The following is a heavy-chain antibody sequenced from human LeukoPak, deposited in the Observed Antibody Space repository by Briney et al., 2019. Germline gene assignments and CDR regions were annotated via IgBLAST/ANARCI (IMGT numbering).Heavy chain of an antibody. V-gene: IGHV1-3*01. J-gene: IGHJ4*02. CDR1: GYTVTSYA. CDR3: ARDIATVRGYYFDY. Sequence: ASVKVSCKASGYTVTSYAMHWVRQAPGQRLEWTGRINAGNGNTKYSQKFQGRVTITRDTSASTAYMELSSLRPEDTAVYYCARDIATVRGYYFDYWGQGTLVTVSS. D-gene: IGHD4-17*01. CDR2: INAGNGNT.